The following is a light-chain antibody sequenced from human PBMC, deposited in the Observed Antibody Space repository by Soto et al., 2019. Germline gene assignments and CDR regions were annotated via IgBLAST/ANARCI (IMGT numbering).Light chain of an antibody. CDR1: NSDIGDYNY. J-gene: IGLJ2*01. V-gene: IGLV2-14*01. CDR3: SSYTSSSTLVV. Sequence: QSVLTQPASVSGSPGQSITISCTGTNSDIGDYNYVSWYQQHPGKAPKLMIYDVSNRPSGVSNRFSGSKSGNTASLTISGLQAEDEADYYCSSYTSSSTLVVFGGGTKVTVL. CDR2: DVS.